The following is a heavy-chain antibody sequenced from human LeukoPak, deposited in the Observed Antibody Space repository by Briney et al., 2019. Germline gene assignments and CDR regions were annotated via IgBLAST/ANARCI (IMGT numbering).Heavy chain of an antibody. J-gene: IGHJ4*02. CDR3: ARDGVEMAPLDY. D-gene: IGHD5-24*01. CDR1: GFTFSSYS. CDR2: ISSSSSYI. V-gene: IGHV3-21*01. Sequence: PGGSLRLSCAASGFTFSSYSMNWVRQAPGQGLEWVSSISSSSSYIYYADSVKGRFTISRDNAKNSLYLQMNSLRAEDTAVYYCARDGVEMAPLDYWGQGTLVTVSS.